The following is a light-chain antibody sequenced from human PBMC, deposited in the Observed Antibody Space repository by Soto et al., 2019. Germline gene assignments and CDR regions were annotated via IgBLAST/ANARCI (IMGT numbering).Light chain of an antibody. V-gene: IGLV2-23*02. CDR3: CSYAGSSTFV. CDR2: EVS. CDR1: SSDVGSYNL. J-gene: IGLJ1*01. Sequence: QSLLTQPASLSGSPGQSITISCTGTSSDVGSYNLVSWYQQHPGKAPKLMIYEVSKRPSGVSNRFSGSKSGNTASLTISGLQAEDEADYYCCSYAGSSTFVFGTGTRSPS.